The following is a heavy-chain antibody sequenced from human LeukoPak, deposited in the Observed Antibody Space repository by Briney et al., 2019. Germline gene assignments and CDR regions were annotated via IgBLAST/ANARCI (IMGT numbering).Heavy chain of an antibody. J-gene: IGHJ4*02. CDR1: GGSISSGGYS. CDR3: ARGYSGSYFRSTLTPAFDY. CDR2: IYHSGST. V-gene: IGHV4-30-2*01. Sequence: SETLSLTCAVSGGSISSGGYSWSWIRQPPGKGLEWIGYIYHSGSTYYNPSLKSRVTISVDRSKNQFSLKLSSVTAADMAVYYCARGYSGSYFRSTLTPAFDYWGQGTLVTVSS. D-gene: IGHD1-26*01.